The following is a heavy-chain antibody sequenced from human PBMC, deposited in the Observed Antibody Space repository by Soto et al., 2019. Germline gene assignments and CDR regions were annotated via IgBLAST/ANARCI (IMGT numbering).Heavy chain of an antibody. CDR3: ARSRSRYSSGWYPGGYYYGMDV. CDR2: IDPSDSYT. J-gene: IGHJ6*02. D-gene: IGHD6-19*01. V-gene: IGHV5-10-1*01. CDR1: GYSFTSYW. Sequence: GESLKISCKGSGYSFTSYWISWVRQMPGKGLEWMGRIDPSDSYTNYSPSFQAHVTISADKSISTAYLQWSSLKASDTAMYYCARSRSRYSSGWYPGGYYYGMDVWGQGTTVRVSS.